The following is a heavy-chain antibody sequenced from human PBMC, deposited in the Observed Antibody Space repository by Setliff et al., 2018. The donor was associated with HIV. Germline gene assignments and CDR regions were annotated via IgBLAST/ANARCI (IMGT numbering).Heavy chain of an antibody. J-gene: IGHJ1*01. V-gene: IGHV4-34*01. CDR3: ARARRAGSGPKYFQH. CDR1: GGSFNGYY. D-gene: IGHD2-15*01. Sequence: KPSETLSLTCAVYGGSFNGYYWSWIRQPPGKGLEWIGEISHSGSTNYNPSLKSRVTMSVDKSKNQFSLRLSSVTAADTAVYYCARARRAGSGPKYFQHWGQGTLVTVSS. CDR2: ISHSGST.